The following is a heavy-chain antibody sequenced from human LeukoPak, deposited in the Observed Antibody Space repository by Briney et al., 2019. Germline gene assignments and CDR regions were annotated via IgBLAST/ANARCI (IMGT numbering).Heavy chain of an antibody. CDR1: GFTFSSYW. CDR3: AKGHRGSSWYYFDY. D-gene: IGHD6-13*01. Sequence: GGSLRLSCAASGFTFSSYWMSWVRQAPGKGLEWVANIKQDGSEKYYVDSVKGRFTVSRDNAKNSLSLQMNSLRAEDTALYYCAKGHRGSSWYYFDYWGQGTLVTVSS. V-gene: IGHV3-7*03. J-gene: IGHJ4*02. CDR2: IKQDGSEK.